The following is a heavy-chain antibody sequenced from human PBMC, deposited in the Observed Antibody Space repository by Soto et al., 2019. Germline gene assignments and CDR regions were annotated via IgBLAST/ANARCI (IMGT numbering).Heavy chain of an antibody. V-gene: IGHV3-30-3*01. Sequence: GGSLRLSCAASGFTFSSYAMHWVRQAPGKGLEGVAVISYDGSNKYYADSVKGRFTISRDNSKNTLYLQMSSLRAEDTAVYYCARGTRVVVTALYYWRRVTLCTVAS. CDR3: ARGTRVVVTALYY. D-gene: IGHD2-21*02. CDR2: ISYDGSNK. J-gene: IGHJ4*02. CDR1: GFTFSSYA.